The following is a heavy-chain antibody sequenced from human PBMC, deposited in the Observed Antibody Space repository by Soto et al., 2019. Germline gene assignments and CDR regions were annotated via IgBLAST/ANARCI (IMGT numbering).Heavy chain of an antibody. V-gene: IGHV3-33*01. J-gene: IGHJ6*02. CDR2: IRYDGSNK. CDR3: AREWHSSYFYYYYYGMDV. CDR1: GFTFSSYG. D-gene: IGHD6-19*01. Sequence: GGSLRPSCAATGFTFSSYGMHWVRQGPGKGLEWVEVIRYDGSNKYYAAAVKGRFTISRDNSKNTVYLQMNSLRAEDTAVYYCAREWHSSYFYYYYYGMDVWGQGTTVTVSS.